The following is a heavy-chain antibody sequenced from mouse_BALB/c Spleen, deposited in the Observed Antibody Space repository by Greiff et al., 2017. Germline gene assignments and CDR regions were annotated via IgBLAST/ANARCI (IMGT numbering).Heavy chain of an antibody. V-gene: IGHV1-69*02. J-gene: IGHJ3*01. CDR3: TRGDYYGGEFAY. D-gene: IGHD1-1*01. Sequence: QVQLQQPGAELVRPGASVKLSCKASGYTFTSYWINWVKQRPGQGLEWIGNIYPSDSYTNYNQKFKDKATLTVDKSSSTAYMQLSSPTSEDSAVYYCTRGDYYGGEFAYWGQGTLVTVSA. CDR2: IYPSDSYT. CDR1: GYTFTSYW.